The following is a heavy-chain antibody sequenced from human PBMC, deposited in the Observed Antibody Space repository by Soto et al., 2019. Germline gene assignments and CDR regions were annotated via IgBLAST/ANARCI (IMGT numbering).Heavy chain of an antibody. D-gene: IGHD6-13*01. CDR3: AKDALAAAGGLYFDY. CDR2: ISSSSSTI. V-gene: IGHV3-48*01. Sequence: GGSLRLSCAASGFTFSSYSMNWVRQAPGKGLEWVSYISSSSSTIYYADSVKGRFTISRDNSKNTLYLQMNSLRAEDTAVYYCAKDALAAAGGLYFDYWGQGTLVTVSS. CDR1: GFTFSSYS. J-gene: IGHJ4*02.